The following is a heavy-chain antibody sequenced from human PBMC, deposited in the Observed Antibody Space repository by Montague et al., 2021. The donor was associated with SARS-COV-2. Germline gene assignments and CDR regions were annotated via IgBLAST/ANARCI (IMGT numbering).Heavy chain of an antibody. CDR1: GGSISRYY. Sequence: SETLSLTCTVSGGSISRYYWSWIRQPPGKGLEWIGYIDYSGSTKYNPSLKSRVTISVDTSKNQFSLKLNSVTAADTAVYYCARELSYDSSGYYAYFDYWGQGTLVPVSS. J-gene: IGHJ4*02. CDR3: ARELSYDSSGYYAYFDY. D-gene: IGHD3-22*01. CDR2: IDYSGST. V-gene: IGHV4-59*13.